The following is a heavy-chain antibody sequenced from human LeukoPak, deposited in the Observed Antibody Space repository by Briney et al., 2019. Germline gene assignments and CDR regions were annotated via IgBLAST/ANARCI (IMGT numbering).Heavy chain of an antibody. D-gene: IGHD5-12*01. V-gene: IGHV3-30*02. CDR3: AKDDSSKYSGYDKRPFDY. Sequence: GGSLRLSCAASGFTFSSYGMHWVRQAPGKGLEWVAFIRYDGSNKYYADSVKGRFTISRDNSKNTLYLQMNSLRAEDTAVYYCAKDDSSKYSGYDKRPFDYWGQGTLVTVSS. CDR2: IRYDGSNK. CDR1: GFTFSSYG. J-gene: IGHJ4*02.